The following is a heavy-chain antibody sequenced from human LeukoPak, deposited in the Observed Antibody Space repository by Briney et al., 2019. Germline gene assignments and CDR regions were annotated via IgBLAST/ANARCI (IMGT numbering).Heavy chain of an antibody. CDR3: ARVWVVAAATDY. CDR2: ISSSGSTI. CDR1: GFTFSSYE. Sequence: PGGSLRLSCAASGFTFSSYEMNWVRQAPGKGLEWVSYISSSGSTIYYADSVKGRFTISRDNAKNSLYLQMNSLRAEDTAVYYCARVWVVAAATDYWGQGTLVTVSS. D-gene: IGHD2-15*01. J-gene: IGHJ4*02. V-gene: IGHV3-48*03.